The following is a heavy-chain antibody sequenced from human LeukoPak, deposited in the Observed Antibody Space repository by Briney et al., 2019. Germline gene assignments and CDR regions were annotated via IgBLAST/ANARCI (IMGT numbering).Heavy chain of an antibody. J-gene: IGHJ4*02. CDR2: ISYDGSNK. CDR1: GVTFSSYA. Sequence: GGALRLSCAASGVTFSSYAMHWVRQAPGKELDGVAVISYDGSNKYYADSVKGRFTISRDNSKNTLYLQMNSLRAEDTAVYYCAREIGYSSSFFDYWGQGTLVTVSS. V-gene: IGHV3-30-3*01. D-gene: IGHD6-6*01. CDR3: AREIGYSSSFFDY.